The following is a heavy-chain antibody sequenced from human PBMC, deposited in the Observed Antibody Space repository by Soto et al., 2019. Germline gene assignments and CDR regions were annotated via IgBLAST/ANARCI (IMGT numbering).Heavy chain of an antibody. CDR3: ARQTYYYDSSGYCY. D-gene: IGHD3-22*01. V-gene: IGHV5-10-1*01. J-gene: IGHJ4*02. Sequence: GESLKISCNGSGYSFTIYWISWVRQMPGKGLEWMGRIDPSDSYTNYSPSFQGHVTISADKSISTAYLQWSSLKASDTAMYYCARQTYYYDSSGYCYWGQGTLVT. CDR2: IDPSDSYT. CDR1: GYSFTIYW.